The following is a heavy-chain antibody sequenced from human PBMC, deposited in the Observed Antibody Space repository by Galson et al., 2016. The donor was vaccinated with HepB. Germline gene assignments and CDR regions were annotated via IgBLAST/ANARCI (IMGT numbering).Heavy chain of an antibody. Sequence: SLRLSCAASGFTFNYYAINWVRQAPGKGLEWVSTISGSGRSIYYADSVKGRFTISRDNSRNTVYLQMDSRRVDDTARYYCAKAKGSTAASDAFDVWGQGTLVTLSS. J-gene: IGHJ3*01. CDR1: GFTFNYYA. CDR2: ISGSGRSI. D-gene: IGHD5/OR15-5a*01. CDR3: AKAKGSTAASDAFDV. V-gene: IGHV3-23*01.